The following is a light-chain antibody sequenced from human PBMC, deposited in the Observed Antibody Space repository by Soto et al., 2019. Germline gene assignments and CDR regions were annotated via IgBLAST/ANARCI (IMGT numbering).Light chain of an antibody. CDR1: QSVINNY. CDR3: QQYGSSPYT. J-gene: IGKJ2*01. Sequence: EILLTQSPGALSLSPGERATLSCRASQSVINNYLAWYQQKPGQAPRLLIYGASNRATGIPDRFRGSGFGTDFSLTISRLQSEDFAVYYCQQYGSSPYTFGQGTTLEIK. V-gene: IGKV3-20*01. CDR2: GAS.